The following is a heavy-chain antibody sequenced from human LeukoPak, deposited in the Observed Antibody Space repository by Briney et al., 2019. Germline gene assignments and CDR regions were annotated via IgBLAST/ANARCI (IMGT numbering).Heavy chain of an antibody. Sequence: GGSLRLSCAASGFTFSSYSMNWVRQAPGKGLEWVSYISSSSSTIYYADSVKGRFTISRDNAKNSLYLQMNSLRDEDTAVYYCAKGYYYGSGRHHYYYYYGMDVWGQGTTVTVSS. CDR1: GFTFSSYS. CDR2: ISSSSSTI. V-gene: IGHV3-48*02. D-gene: IGHD3-10*01. J-gene: IGHJ6*02. CDR3: AKGYYYGSGRHHYYYYYGMDV.